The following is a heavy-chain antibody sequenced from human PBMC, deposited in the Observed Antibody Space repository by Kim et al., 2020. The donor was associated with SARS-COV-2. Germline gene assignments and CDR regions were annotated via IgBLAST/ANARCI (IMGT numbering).Heavy chain of an antibody. CDR1: GYSFTSYW. CDR3: ARRGSGWYEPPYYYYYGMDV. D-gene: IGHD6-19*01. CDR2: IYPGDSDT. V-gene: IGHV5-51*01. Sequence: GESLKISCKGSGYSFTSYWIGWVRQMPGKGLEWMGIIYPGDSDTRYSPSFQGQVTISADKSISTAYLQWSSLKASDTAMYYCARRGSGWYEPPYYYYYGMDVWGQGTTVTVSS. J-gene: IGHJ6*02.